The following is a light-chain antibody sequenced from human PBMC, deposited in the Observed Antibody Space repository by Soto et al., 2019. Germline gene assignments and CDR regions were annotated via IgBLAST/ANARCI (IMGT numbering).Light chain of an antibody. J-gene: IGLJ3*02. CDR1: SSNIGAGYD. CDR3: QSYDSSLSRGV. CDR2: GNS. Sequence: QSVLTQPPSVSGAPGQRVTISCTGSSSNIGAGYDVHWYQQLPGTAPKLLIYGNSNRPSGVPDRFSGSKSGTSASLAITGLQAEDEADYYCQSYDSSLSRGVFGGWTKLTVL. V-gene: IGLV1-40*01.